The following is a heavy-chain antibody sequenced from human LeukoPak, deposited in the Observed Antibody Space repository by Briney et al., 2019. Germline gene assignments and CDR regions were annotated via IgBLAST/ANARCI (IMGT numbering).Heavy chain of an antibody. V-gene: IGHV3-30*18. CDR1: GFTFSSYG. J-gene: IGHJ6*02. Sequence: GGSLRLSCAAPGFTFSSYGMHWVRQAPGKGLEWVAVISYDGSNKYYADSVKGRFTISRDNSKNTLYLQMNSLRAEDTAVYYCAKDLEYYYDSSGYQGYYGMDVWGQGTTVTVSS. CDR3: AKDLEYYYDSSGYQGYYGMDV. CDR2: ISYDGSNK. D-gene: IGHD3-22*01.